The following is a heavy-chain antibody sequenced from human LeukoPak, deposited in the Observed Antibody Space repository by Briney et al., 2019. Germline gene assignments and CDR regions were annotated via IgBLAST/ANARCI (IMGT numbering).Heavy chain of an antibody. J-gene: IGHJ4*02. V-gene: IGHV3-64*01. CDR1: GFTFSIYS. D-gene: IGHD2-2*01. CDR3: ARDRGCSSTSCPPDFDY. Sequence: GGSLRLSCAGSGFTFSIYSMHWVRQAPGKGLEYVSAISSNGGSTYYANSVKGRFTISRDNSKNTLYLQMGSLRAEDMAVYYCARDRGCSSTSCPPDFDYWGQGALVTVSS. CDR2: ISSNGGST.